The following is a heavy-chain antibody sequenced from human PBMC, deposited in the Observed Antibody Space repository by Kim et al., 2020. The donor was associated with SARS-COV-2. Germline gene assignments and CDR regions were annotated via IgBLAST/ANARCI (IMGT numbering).Heavy chain of an antibody. CDR1: GFTFSSYG. CDR3: AKGSQALNY. V-gene: IGHV3-30*18. CDR2: ISYDGSNK. Sequence: GGSLRLSCAASGFTFSSYGMHWVRQAPGKGLEWVAVISYDGSNKYYADSVKGRFTISRDNSKNTLYLQMNSLRAEDTAVYYCAKGSQALNYWGQGTLVTVSS. D-gene: IGHD2-15*01. J-gene: IGHJ4*02.